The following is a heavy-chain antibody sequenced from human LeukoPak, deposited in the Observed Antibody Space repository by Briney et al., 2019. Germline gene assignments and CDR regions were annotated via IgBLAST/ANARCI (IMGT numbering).Heavy chain of an antibody. D-gene: IGHD5-12*01. CDR1: GGSFRGYY. Sequence: PSETLSLTCAVYGGSFRGYYWSWIRQPPGKGLEWIGEINHSGSTNYNPSLKSRVTISADTSKNQSSLKLSSVTAADTAVCYCARGRWLRSSFDYWGQGTLVTVSS. CDR2: INHSGST. J-gene: IGHJ4*02. V-gene: IGHV4-34*01. CDR3: ARGRWLRSSFDY.